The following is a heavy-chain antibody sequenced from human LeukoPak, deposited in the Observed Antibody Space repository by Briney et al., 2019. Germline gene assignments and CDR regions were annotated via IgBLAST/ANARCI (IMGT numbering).Heavy chain of an antibody. V-gene: IGHV1-2*02. Sequence: GASVRVSCKASGYTYTDYYIHWVRQAPGQGPEWMGYISPKSGGTKYAQNFQVRFTMTSDTSVNTAYMELSRLRSDDTALYYCARIEGSAITFWGQGTLVTVSS. CDR1: GYTYTDYY. D-gene: IGHD3-16*01. CDR2: ISPKSGGT. J-gene: IGHJ4*02. CDR3: ARIEGSAITF.